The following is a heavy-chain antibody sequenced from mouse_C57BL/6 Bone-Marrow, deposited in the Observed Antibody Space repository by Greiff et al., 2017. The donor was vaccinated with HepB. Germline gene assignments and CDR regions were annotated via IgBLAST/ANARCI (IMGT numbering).Heavy chain of an antibody. V-gene: IGHV5-12*01. CDR2: ISNGGGST. Sequence: EVMLVESGGGLVQPGGSLKLSCAASGFTFSDYYMYWVRQTPEKRLEWVAYISNGGGSTYYPETVKGRFTISRDNAKNTLYLQMSRLMSEDTAMYYCARQGGYSNYVWFAYWGQGTLVTVSA. CDR1: GFTFSDYY. CDR3: ARQGGYSNYVWFAY. D-gene: IGHD2-5*01. J-gene: IGHJ3*01.